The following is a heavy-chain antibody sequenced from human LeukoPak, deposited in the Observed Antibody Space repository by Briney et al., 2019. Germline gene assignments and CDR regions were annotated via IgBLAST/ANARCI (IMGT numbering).Heavy chain of an antibody. V-gene: IGHV4-31*03. J-gene: IGHJ6*02. CDR3: ARFVYYGSGVIDSSYGMDV. Sequence: SQTLSLTCTVSGGSISSGGYYWSWIRQHPGKGLEWIGYIYYSGGTYYNPSLKSRVTISVDTSKNQFSLKLSSVTAADTAVYYCARFVYYGSGVIDSSYGMDVWGQGTTVTVSS. CDR1: GGSISSGGYY. D-gene: IGHD3-10*01. CDR2: IYYSGGT.